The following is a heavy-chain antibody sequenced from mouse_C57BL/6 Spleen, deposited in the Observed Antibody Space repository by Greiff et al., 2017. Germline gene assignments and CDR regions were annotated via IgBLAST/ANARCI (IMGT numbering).Heavy chain of an antibody. Sequence: VQLQQSGGDLVKPGGSLKLPCAAPGFPSRSYALSWVRQTPNRRREWVATFSGGGSYTYYPDSVQGRFPISRDNAKNTLYLQMSSLKSENTAMYYCARRPVYYGNYENAMDYWGQGTSVTVSS. V-gene: IGHV5-6*01. CDR3: ARRPVYYGNYENAMDY. CDR1: GFPSRSYA. D-gene: IGHD2-1*01. J-gene: IGHJ4*01. CDR2: FSGGGSYT.